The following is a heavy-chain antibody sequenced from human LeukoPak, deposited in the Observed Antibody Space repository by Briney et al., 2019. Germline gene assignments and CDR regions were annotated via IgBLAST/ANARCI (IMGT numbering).Heavy chain of an antibody. Sequence: SETLSLTCTVSGGSISSYYCSWIRQPPGKGLEWIGYIYYSGSTNYNPSLKSRVTISVDTSKNQFSLKLSSVTAADTAVYYCARVEMATISFDYWGQGTLVTVSS. CDR3: ARVEMATISFDY. CDR1: GGSISSYY. CDR2: IYYSGST. J-gene: IGHJ4*02. V-gene: IGHV4-59*08. D-gene: IGHD5-24*01.